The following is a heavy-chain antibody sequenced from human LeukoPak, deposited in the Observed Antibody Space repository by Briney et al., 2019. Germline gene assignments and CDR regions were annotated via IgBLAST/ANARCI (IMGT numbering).Heavy chain of an antibody. V-gene: IGHV4-59*01. CDR2: IYDSGST. D-gene: IGHD4-17*01. J-gene: IGHJ4*02. CDR3: ATTADYGDYLALDY. Sequence: SGTLSLTCTVSGGSFRNYYWSWIRQPPGKGPEWIGYIYDSGSTNYNPSLKSRYKPSLKSRVTISVDMSKNQFSLKLTSVTAADTAVYYCATTADYGDYLALDYWGQGTLLTVSS. CDR1: GGSFRNYY.